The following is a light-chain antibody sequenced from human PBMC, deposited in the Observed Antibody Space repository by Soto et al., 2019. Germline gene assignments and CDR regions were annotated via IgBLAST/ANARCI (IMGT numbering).Light chain of an antibody. CDR3: QQYNSYLWT. J-gene: IGKJ1*01. V-gene: IGKV1-5*01. CDR2: DVS. Sequence: DIQMTQSPSTLSASLGDRVTITCRASQSISYWLAWYQQKPGKAPNLLIYDVSNLESGVPSRFSGSASGTEFTLTISSLQPDDFVTYCCQQYNSYLWTFGQGTKVDI. CDR1: QSISYW.